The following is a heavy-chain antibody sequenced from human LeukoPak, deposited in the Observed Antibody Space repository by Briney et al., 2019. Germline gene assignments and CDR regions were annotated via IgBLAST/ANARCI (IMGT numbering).Heavy chain of an antibody. CDR2: ISGNGVST. CDR1: GFTFSNHG. CDR3: AKLNSYGDY. Sequence: PGGSLRLSCAVSGFTFSNHGMSWVRQAPGKGLEWVSTISGNGVSTYYADSVKGRFTISRDNSKNMVYLQMDGLRAEDTAAYYCAKLNSYGDYWGQGTLVTISS. D-gene: IGHD5-18*01. V-gene: IGHV3-23*01. J-gene: IGHJ4*02.